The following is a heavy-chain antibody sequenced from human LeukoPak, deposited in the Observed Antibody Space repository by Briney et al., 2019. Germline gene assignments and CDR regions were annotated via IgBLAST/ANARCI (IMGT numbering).Heavy chain of an antibody. CDR1: GYTFTGYY. CDR2: INPNSGGT. D-gene: IGHD3-22*01. V-gene: IGHV1-2*02. Sequence: ASVKVSCKASGYTFTGYYMHWVRQAPGQGLEWMGWINPNSGGTNYARKFQGRVTMTRDTSISTAYMELSRLRSDDTAVYYCARAFASYYYDSSGYAQFDYWGQGTLVTVSS. CDR3: ARAFASYYYDSSGYAQFDY. J-gene: IGHJ4*02.